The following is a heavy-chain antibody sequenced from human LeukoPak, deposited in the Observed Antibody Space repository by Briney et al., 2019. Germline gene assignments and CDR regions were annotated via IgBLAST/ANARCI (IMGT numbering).Heavy chain of an antibody. CDR1: GGTFSSYA. Sequence: ASVKVSCKASGGTFSSYAISWVRQAPGQGLEWMGGIIPIFGTANYAQRFQGRVTITADESTSTAYMELSSLRSGDTAVYYCARGVRESGLFDPWGQGTLATVSS. J-gene: IGHJ5*02. CDR2: IIPIFGTA. CDR3: ARGVRESGLFDP. D-gene: IGHD3-10*01. V-gene: IGHV1-69*13.